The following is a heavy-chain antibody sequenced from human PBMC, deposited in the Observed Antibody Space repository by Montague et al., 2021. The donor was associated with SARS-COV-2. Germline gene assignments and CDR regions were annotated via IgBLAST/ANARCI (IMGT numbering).Heavy chain of an antibody. CDR3: ARIPVGSKYYFDF. D-gene: IGHD2-2*01. V-gene: IGHV6-1*01. Sequence: GAISGDSVSSNIATWNWVRQSPSRGLEWLGRTYYRSKWYNDYAESVKSRITIDPDTSKHQFSLHLNSVTPEDTAVYYCARIPVGSKYYFDFWGQGTLVTVCS. J-gene: IGHJ4*02. CDR2: TYYRSKWYN. CDR1: GDSVSSNIAT.